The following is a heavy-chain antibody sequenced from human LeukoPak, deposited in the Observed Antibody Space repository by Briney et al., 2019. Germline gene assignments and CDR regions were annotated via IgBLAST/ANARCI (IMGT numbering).Heavy chain of an antibody. CDR3: ARVWTYYYGMDV. CDR1: GGTFSSYA. D-gene: IGHD3-10*01. V-gene: IGHV1-69*04. CDR2: IIPILGIA. Sequence: SVKVSCKASGGTFSSYAIRWVRQAPGQGLGWMGRIIPILGIANYAQKFQGRVTITADKSTSTAYMELSSLRSEDTAVYYCARVWTYYYGMDVWSQGTTVTVSS. J-gene: IGHJ6*02.